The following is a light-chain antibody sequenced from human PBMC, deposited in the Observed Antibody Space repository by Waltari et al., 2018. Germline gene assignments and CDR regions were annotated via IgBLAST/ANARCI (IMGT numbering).Light chain of an antibody. V-gene: IGKV2-28*01. J-gene: IGKJ4*01. CDR2: LGS. CDR3: MQALQTPTS. Sequence: DIVMTQSPLSLHVTPGEPASISCTSSQSLIHSNGLTYLDWYLQKPGQSPQLLIYLGSNRAPGVPDRFSGSGSGTDFTLKISRVEAEDVGVYYCMQALQTPTSFGGGTKVEMK. CDR1: QSLIHSNGLTY.